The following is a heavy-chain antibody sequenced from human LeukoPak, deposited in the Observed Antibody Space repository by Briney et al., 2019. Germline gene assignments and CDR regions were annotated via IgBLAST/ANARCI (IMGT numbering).Heavy chain of an antibody. J-gene: IGHJ4*02. CDR2: ISSSSSYI. CDR3: ARRGSRGSWYFFDY. D-gene: IGHD6-13*01. V-gene: IGHV3-21*01. Sequence: GGSLRLSCAASGFTFIDHAMSWVRQAPGKGLEWVSSISSSSSYIYYADSVKGRFTISRDNAKNSLYLQMNSLRAEDTAVYYCARRGSRGSWYFFDYWGQGTLVTVSS. CDR1: GFTFIDHA.